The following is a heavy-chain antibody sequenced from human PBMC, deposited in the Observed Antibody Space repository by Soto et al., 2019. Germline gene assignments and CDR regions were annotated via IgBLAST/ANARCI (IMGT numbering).Heavy chain of an antibody. V-gene: IGHV1-69*13. CDR2: IIPIFGTA. CDR3: ALPWGVAAVTTEYYGMDV. Sequence: GASVKVSCKASGGTFSSYAISWVRQAPGQGLEWMGGIIPIFGTANYAQKFQGRVTITADESTSTAYMELSSLRSEDTAVYYCALPWGVAAVTTEYYGMDVWGQGTTVTVSS. D-gene: IGHD4-17*01. J-gene: IGHJ6*02. CDR1: GGTFSSYA.